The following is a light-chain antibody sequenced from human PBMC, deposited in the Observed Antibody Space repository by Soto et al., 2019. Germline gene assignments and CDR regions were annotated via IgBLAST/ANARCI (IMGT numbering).Light chain of an antibody. V-gene: IGKV3-15*01. CDR1: QRVSSN. J-gene: IGKJ1*01. Sequence: EIVMTQSPATLSVSPGERATLSCRASQRVSSNLAWYQQKPGQAPRLLIYGASTRATGIPARFSGSGSGTEFTLTICSLQSEDFAVYYCQHYNNWPRTFGQGTKVEIK. CDR2: GAS. CDR3: QHYNNWPRT.